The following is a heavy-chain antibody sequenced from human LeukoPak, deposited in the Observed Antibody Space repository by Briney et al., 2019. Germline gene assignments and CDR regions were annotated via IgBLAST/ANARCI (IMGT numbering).Heavy chain of an antibody. J-gene: IGHJ4*02. CDR1: GDSISSGDYY. V-gene: IGHV4-61*02. D-gene: IGHD6-19*01. CDR3: ARAPWYSSGWYGSDS. Sequence: SETLSLTCTVSGDSISSGDYYWSWIRQPAGKGLEWIGRISSSGSTNYNPSLKSRVTISVDTSKNQFSLKLSSVTAADTAVYYCARAPWYSSGWYGSDSWGQGTLVTVSS. CDR2: ISSSGST.